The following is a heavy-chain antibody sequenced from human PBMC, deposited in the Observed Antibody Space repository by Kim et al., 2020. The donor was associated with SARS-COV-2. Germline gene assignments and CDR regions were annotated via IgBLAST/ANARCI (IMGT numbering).Heavy chain of an antibody. J-gene: IGHJ6*02. CDR3: ARDAYGVDV. Sequence: GGSLRLSCAASGFTFSDYYMVWIRQVAGKGLDWVSYITKTGFTDYTDSVKGRITISRDNSKNSLYLQLNSLRVEDTAVYYCARDAYGVDVWGQGTTVTVSS. CDR2: ITKTGFT. CDR1: GFTFSDYY. V-gene: IGHV3-11*05.